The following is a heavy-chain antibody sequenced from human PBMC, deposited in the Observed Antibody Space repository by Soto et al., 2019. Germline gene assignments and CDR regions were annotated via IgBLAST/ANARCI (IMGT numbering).Heavy chain of an antibody. CDR2: IWYDGSNK. D-gene: IGHD6-13*01. V-gene: IGHV3-33*01. Sequence: GGSLRLSCAASGFTFSSYGMHWVRQAPGKGLEWVAVIWYDGSNKYYADSVKGRFTISRDNSKNTLYLQMNSLRAEDTAVYYCARDSSSSWYVAKGYGMDVWGQGTTVTVSS. J-gene: IGHJ6*02. CDR3: ARDSSSSWYVAKGYGMDV. CDR1: GFTFSSYG.